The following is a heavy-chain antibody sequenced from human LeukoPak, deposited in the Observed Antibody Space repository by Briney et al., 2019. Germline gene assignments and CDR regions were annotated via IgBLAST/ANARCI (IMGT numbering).Heavy chain of an antibody. CDR2: ISGSGGST. J-gene: IGHJ6*03. Sequence: GGSLRLSCAASGFTFSSYAMSWVRQAPGKGLEWVAAISGSGGSTYYTDSVKGRFTISRDNSKNTLYLQMNSLIAEDTTVYYCAKDPVQKRIFGVVRNMDVWGKGTKVSVCS. D-gene: IGHD3-3*01. V-gene: IGHV3-23*01. CDR1: GFTFSSYA. CDR3: AKDPVQKRIFGVVRNMDV.